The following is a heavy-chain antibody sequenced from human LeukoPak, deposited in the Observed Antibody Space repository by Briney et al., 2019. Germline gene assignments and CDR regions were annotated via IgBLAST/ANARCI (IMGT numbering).Heavy chain of an antibody. CDR2: ISYDGSNK. CDR3: AREPYISIAAAGGYNWFDP. CDR1: GFTFSSYA. J-gene: IGHJ5*02. D-gene: IGHD6-13*01. V-gene: IGHV3-30-3*01. Sequence: GRSLRLSCAASGFTFSSYAMHWIRQGPGKGLEWVAVISYDGSNKYYADSVRGRFTISRDNSKNTLYLQMNSLRAEDTAVYYCAREPYISIAAAGGYNWFDPWGQGTLFTVSS.